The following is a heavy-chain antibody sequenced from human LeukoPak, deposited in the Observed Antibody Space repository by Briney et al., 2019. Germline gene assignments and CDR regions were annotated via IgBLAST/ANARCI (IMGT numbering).Heavy chain of an antibody. J-gene: IGHJ4*02. V-gene: IGHV1-69*01. Sequence: SVKVSFKASGGTFSSYSISWVRQAPGQGLEWMGGIIPIFGTANYAQKFQGRVTITADESTSTAYMELSSLRSEDTAVYYCARGSWFGEFPFDYGGQGTLVTVS. CDR2: IIPIFGTA. CDR3: ARGSWFGEFPFDY. D-gene: IGHD3-10*01. CDR1: GGTFSSYS.